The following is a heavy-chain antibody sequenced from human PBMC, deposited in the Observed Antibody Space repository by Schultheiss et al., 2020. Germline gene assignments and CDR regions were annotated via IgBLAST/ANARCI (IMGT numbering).Heavy chain of an antibody. CDR1: GGSISSYY. Sequence: SETLSLTCTVSGGSISSYYWSWIRQPPGKGLEWIGYIYYSGSTNYNPSLKSRVTISVDTSDNQFSLKLSSVTAADTAVYYCARDRVAAAGTCNWFDPWGQGTLVTVSA. V-gene: IGHV4-59*01. CDR2: IYYSGST. D-gene: IGHD6-13*01. CDR3: ARDRVAAAGTCNWFDP. J-gene: IGHJ5*02.